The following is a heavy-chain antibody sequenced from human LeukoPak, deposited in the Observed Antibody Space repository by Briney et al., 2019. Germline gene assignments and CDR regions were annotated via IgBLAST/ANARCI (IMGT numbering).Heavy chain of an antibody. CDR2: INPNSGGA. J-gene: IGHJ5*02. D-gene: IGHD6-13*01. Sequence: ASVKVSCKASGYTFTGYYMHWVRQAPGQGLEWMGWINPNSGGANYAQKFQGRVTMTRDTSISTAYMELSRLRSDDTAVYYCARDGTAPPRGWFDPWGQGTLVTVSS. CDR1: GYTFTGYY. CDR3: ARDGTAPPRGWFDP. V-gene: IGHV1-2*02.